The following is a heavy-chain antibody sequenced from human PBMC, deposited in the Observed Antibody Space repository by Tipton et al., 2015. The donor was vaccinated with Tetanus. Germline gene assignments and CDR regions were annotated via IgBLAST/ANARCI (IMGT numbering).Heavy chain of an antibody. D-gene: IGHD4-23*01. Sequence: LRLSCTVSGGSISSYYWSWIRQPPGKGLEWIGYIYYSGSTNYNPSLKSRVTISVDTSKNQFSLKLSSVTAADTAVYYCARDSGVTTVVTPIIWGQGTLVTVSS. J-gene: IGHJ4*02. CDR3: ARDSGVTTVVTPII. CDR2: IYYSGST. CDR1: GGSISSYY. V-gene: IGHV4-59*01.